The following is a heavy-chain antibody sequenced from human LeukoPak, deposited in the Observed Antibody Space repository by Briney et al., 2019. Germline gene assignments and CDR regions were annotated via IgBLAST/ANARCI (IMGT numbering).Heavy chain of an antibody. J-gene: IGHJ4*02. CDR2: TYYKSKWNN. CDR3: ARSAAGTLDY. D-gene: IGHD6-13*01. Sequence: SQTLSLTCAISGDSVSSKSATWTWIRQSPSRGLEWLGRTYYKSKWNNDYAISVKSRITINPDTSKNQFSLHLNSVTPEDTAVYYCARSAAGTLDYWGQGTLVTVSS. V-gene: IGHV6-1*01. CDR1: GDSVSSKSAT.